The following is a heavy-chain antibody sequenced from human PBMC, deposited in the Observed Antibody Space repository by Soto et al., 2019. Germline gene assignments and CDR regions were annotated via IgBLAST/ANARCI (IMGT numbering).Heavy chain of an antibody. CDR2: ISGYNGNT. J-gene: IGHJ5*02. D-gene: IGHD6-13*01. Sequence: GASVKVSCKASGYIFTSYGIHWVRQAPGQGLEWMGWISGYNGNTNYAQKLQGRVTMTTDTSTSTAYMELRSLGSDDTAMYYCARGIAAAGNNWFDPWGQGTLVTVSS. CDR1: GYIFTSYG. V-gene: IGHV1-18*01. CDR3: ARGIAAAGNNWFDP.